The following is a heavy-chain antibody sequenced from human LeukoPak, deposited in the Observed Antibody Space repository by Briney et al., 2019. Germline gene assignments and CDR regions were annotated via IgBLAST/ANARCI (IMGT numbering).Heavy chain of an antibody. CDR3: ARGRGGWLQFPAFDY. Sequence: PSETLSLTCTVSGGSISSYYWSWIRQPPGKGLEWIGYIYYSGSTNYNPSLKSRVTISVDTSKNQFSLKLSPVTAADTAVYYCARGRGGWLQFPAFDYWGQGTLVTVSS. V-gene: IGHV4-59*01. D-gene: IGHD5-24*01. J-gene: IGHJ4*02. CDR2: IYYSGST. CDR1: GGSISSYY.